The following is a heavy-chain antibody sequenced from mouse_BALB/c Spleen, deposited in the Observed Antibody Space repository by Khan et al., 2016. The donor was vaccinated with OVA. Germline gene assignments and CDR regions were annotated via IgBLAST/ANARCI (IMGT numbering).Heavy chain of an antibody. V-gene: IGHV3-1*02. CDR3: ARTASIKY. CDR2: IRSSGST. J-gene: IGHJ2*01. CDR1: GSSITSGYG. Sequence: EVQLQESGPGLVKPSQSLSLTCTVTGSSITSGYGWDWIRPFPGNKLEWVASIRSSGSTNYNPSLQSRISLTRDTSKNQFFLQLNSVTTEDTATYYCARTASIKYWGQGTTLTVAS. D-gene: IGHD1-2*01.